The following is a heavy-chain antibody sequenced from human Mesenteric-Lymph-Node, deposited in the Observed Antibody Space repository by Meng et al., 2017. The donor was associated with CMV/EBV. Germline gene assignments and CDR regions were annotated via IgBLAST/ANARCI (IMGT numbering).Heavy chain of an antibody. CDR2: MNPNSGNT. D-gene: IGHD2-2*01. CDR1: YTFTSYD. V-gene: IGHV1-8*03. J-gene: IGHJ4*02. Sequence: YTFTSYDINGVRQATGQGLEWMGWMNPNSGNTGYAQKFQGRVTITRNTSISTAYMELSSLRSEDTAVYYCARGRGGYCSSTSCLFDYWGQGTLVTVSS. CDR3: ARGRGGYCSSTSCLFDY.